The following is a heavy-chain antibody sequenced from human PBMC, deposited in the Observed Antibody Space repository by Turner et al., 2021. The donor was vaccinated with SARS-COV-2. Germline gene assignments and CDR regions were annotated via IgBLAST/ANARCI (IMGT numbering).Heavy chain of an antibody. CDR1: GFTFSGSA. CDR2: SRSKANSYAT. Sequence: EVQLVESGGGLVKPGGSRKLSCEASGFTFSGSAMHWVRQASWKGLEWVGRSRSKANSYATAYSASVKGSFTISRDDSKNTAYLQMNSLKTEDTAVYYCTTPPVAGLVVIDDDYYYGMDVWGQGTTVTVSS. D-gene: IGHD3-22*01. CDR3: TTPPVAGLVVIDDDYYYGMDV. V-gene: IGHV3-73*01. J-gene: IGHJ6*02.